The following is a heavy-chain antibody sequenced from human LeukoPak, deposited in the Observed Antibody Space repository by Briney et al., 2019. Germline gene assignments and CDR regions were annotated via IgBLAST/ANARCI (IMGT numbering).Heavy chain of an antibody. D-gene: IGHD6-19*01. J-gene: IGHJ4*02. CDR2: SSYSRSN. CDR3: STTIRGWHGVGDY. V-gene: IGHV4-39*01. Sequence: PSETLSLTCTVSGGSISSSSYSWGWIRQPPGKGLEYIGCSSYSRSNYSNPSRRSRVPISVDTSKNQFSLHLNSGTAADTAVYYWSTTIRGWHGVGDYWGEGVLVTVSS. CDR1: GGSISSSSYS.